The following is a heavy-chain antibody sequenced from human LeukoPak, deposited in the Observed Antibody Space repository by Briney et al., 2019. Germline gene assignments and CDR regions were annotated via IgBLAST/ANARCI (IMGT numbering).Heavy chain of an antibody. J-gene: IGHJ6*03. V-gene: IGHV4-59*11. CDR1: GGSISSHY. Sequence: SETLSLTCTVSGGSISSHYWTWIRQSPVKGPECIADISNSGSTSYNPSPKSRVTISIDTSKNQFSLKLSSVTAADTAVYYCGRDALVGYFSYYYMDVWGKGTTVTVSS. CDR2: ISNSGST. CDR3: GRDALVGYFSYYYMDV. D-gene: IGHD2-15*01.